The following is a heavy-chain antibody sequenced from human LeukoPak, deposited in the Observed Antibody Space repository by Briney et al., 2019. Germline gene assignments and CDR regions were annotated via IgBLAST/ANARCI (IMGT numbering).Heavy chain of an antibody. CDR3: ARAVRIGVSGAGYYGMDV. V-gene: IGHV1-24*01. D-gene: IGHD3-10*01. CDR1: GYTLTELS. J-gene: IGHJ6*02. CDR2: FDPEDGET. Sequence: ASVKVSCKVSGYTLTELSMHWVRQAPGKGLEWMGGFDPEDGETIYAQKFQGRVTMTEDTSTDTAYMELSSLRSEDTAVYYCARAVRIGVSGAGYYGMDVWGQGTTVTVSS.